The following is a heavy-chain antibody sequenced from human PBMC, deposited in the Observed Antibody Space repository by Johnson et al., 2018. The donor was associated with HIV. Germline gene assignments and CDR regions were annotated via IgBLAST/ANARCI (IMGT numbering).Heavy chain of an antibody. J-gene: IGHJ3*02. V-gene: IGHV3-30-3*01. CDR2: ISFAGGAI. CDR1: GFSFNDYA. D-gene: IGHD3-22*01. CDR3: ARDRAHYYDSSGYYESGAFDI. Sequence: QVQLVESGGGVVQPGRSLRLSCSASGFSFNDYAMHWVRPPPGKGLEGGAVISFAGGAIYYAASLGGRSTISGAHPKNTWFLQMSSLRAEDTAVYYCARDRAHYYDSSGYYESGAFDIWGQGTMVTVSS.